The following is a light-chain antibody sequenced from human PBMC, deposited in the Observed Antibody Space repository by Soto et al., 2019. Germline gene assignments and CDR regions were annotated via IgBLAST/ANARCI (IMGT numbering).Light chain of an antibody. CDR2: GAS. CDR1: ETVATN. CDR3: QQYFEWPPMT. Sequence: VVMTHSPATLSVSPWYRSTLSFSSSETVATNLAWYQQKPGQAPRLLISGASTRAAGISDRFRGSGSGTEFTLTISSLRSEDSAIYYCQQYFEWPPMTFGQGTKVDIK. V-gene: IGKV3-15*01. J-gene: IGKJ1*01.